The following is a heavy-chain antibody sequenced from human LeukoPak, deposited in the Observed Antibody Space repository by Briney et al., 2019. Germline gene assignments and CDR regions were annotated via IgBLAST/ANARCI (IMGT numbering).Heavy chain of an antibody. CDR1: GGSVSSKNYY. Sequence: SETLSLTCTVSGGSVSSKNYYWGWIRQPPGKGLEWIGSIFYSGTTYYSPSLKSRVTISVDTSRNQISLKLSSVTAAETAVYYCARHPDHDFWSGQIVSWGQGTLVTVSS. CDR3: ARHPDHDFWSGQIVS. D-gene: IGHD3-3*01. J-gene: IGHJ5*02. CDR2: IFYSGTT. V-gene: IGHV4-39*01.